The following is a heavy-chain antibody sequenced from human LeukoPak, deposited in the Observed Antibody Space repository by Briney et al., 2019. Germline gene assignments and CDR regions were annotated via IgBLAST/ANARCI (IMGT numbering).Heavy chain of an antibody. CDR3: ARGLSTGREDYFDF. CDR2: LYYGGGT. Sequence: PSETLSLTCSVSGASVSDGSYYWSWIRQPPGRGVGWSGFLYYGGGTNYSPSLSGRVSTSIDTSKTHFSLNLTSVTAADTAVYYCARGLSTGREDYFDFWGQGTLVSVSS. CDR1: GASVSDGSYY. J-gene: IGHJ4*02. D-gene: IGHD1-1*01. V-gene: IGHV4-61*03.